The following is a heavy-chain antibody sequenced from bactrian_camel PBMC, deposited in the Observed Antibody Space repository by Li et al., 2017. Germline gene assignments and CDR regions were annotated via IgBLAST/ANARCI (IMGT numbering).Heavy chain of an antibody. J-gene: IGHJ7*01. D-gene: IGHD3*01. Sequence: HVQLVESGGGFVQPGGSLRLSCAASGYTVSSNSMGWFRQAPGKEREGTSCLGWNGRTFHYADSVKGRFIISRDNAKSTLYLQLNSLKAEDTAMYYCTNGLLTRPPLPWGKGTQVTVS. V-gene: IGHV3S60*01. CDR1: GYTVSSNS. CDR2: LGWNGRTF.